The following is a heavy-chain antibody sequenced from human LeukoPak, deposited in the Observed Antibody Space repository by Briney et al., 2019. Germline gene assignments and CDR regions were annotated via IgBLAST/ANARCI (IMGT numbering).Heavy chain of an antibody. CDR1: GFTFTSYS. V-gene: IGHV3-21*01. CDR3: ARDVDFGVVTPFDY. D-gene: IGHD3-3*01. J-gene: IGHJ4*02. CDR2: ISSSSSYI. Sequence: GGSLRLSCAVSGFTFTSYSMNWVRQAPGKGLEWVSSISSSSSYIYYADSVKGRFTISRDNAKNSLYLQMNSLRAEDTAVYYCARDVDFGVVTPFDYWGQGTLVTVSS.